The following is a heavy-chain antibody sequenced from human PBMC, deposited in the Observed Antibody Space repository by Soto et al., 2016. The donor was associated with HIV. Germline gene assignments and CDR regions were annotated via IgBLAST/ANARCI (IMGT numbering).Heavy chain of an antibody. CDR2: ISYDGSNK. CDR3: AREGYSGYDHYFDY. J-gene: IGHJ4*01. Sequence: VQLVESGGGVVQPGRSLRLSCAASGFTFSNYAMHWVRQAPGKGLEWVAVISYDGSNKYYADSVKGRFTISRDNSKNTLYLQMNSLRAEDTAVYYCAREGYSGYDHYFDYWGQGEPWSPSP. CDR1: GFTFSNYA. V-gene: IGHV3-30*04. D-gene: IGHD5-12*01.